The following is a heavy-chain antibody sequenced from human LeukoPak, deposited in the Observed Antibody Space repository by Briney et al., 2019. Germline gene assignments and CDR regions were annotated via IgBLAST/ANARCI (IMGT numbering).Heavy chain of an antibody. D-gene: IGHD4-11*01. CDR2: INPSGGST. CDR1: GYTFTSYY. Sequence: VKVSCKASGYTFTSYYMHWVRQAPGQGLEWMGIINPSGGSTSYAQKFQGRVTITRDTSANTAYMELSSLRFEDTAVYYCARGGSRMTTFYIIDYWGQGTLVTVSS. V-gene: IGHV1-46*01. CDR3: ARGGSRMTTFYIIDY. J-gene: IGHJ4*02.